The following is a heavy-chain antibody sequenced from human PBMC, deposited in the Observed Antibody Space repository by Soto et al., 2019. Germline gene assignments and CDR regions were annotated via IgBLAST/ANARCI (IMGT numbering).Heavy chain of an antibody. V-gene: IGHV1-69*13. CDR3: SRSIRRPTTILGVVNRTLWLNGIDV. J-gene: IGHJ6*02. CDR2: IIPIFGTA. D-gene: IGHD3-3*01. CDR1: GGTFSSYA. Sequence: SVKVSCKASGGTFSSYAISWVRQAPGQGLEWMGGIIPIFGTANYAQKFLGRVTITADESTSTAYIELSRLGSDDTAVYYCSRSIRRPTTILGVVNRTLWLNGIDVWGQGPTVTVSS.